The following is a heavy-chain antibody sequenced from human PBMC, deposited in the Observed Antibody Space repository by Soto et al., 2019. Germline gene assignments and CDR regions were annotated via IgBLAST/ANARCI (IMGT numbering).Heavy chain of an antibody. CDR1: GGSFRSYA. V-gene: IGHV1-69*01. CDR2: IMAVFGTP. D-gene: IGHD3-16*01. J-gene: IGHJ6*02. CDR3: ATSRGFYAAMEV. Sequence: QVQLVQSGAEVKKPGSSVRVSCKASGGSFRSYAISWVRQAPGQGLEWMGAIMAVFGTPTYAQMFQGRVTISADESTTTAYLDLSSLRSDDTAVYSCATSRGFYAAMEVWGQGTTVTVSS.